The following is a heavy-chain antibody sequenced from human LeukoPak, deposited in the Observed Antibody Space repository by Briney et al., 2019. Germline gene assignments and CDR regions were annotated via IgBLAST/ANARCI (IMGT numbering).Heavy chain of an antibody. V-gene: IGHV4-59*12. Sequence: PSETLSLICTVSGASISSYYWSWIRQPPGKGLEWIGDIYYSGSIKYNPSLKSRVTMSVDTSKNQYSLKLSSVTAADTAVYYCARGYQLLYKGYFDYWGQGTLVTVSS. CDR3: ARGYQLLYKGYFDY. CDR1: GASISSYY. J-gene: IGHJ4*02. D-gene: IGHD2-2*01. CDR2: IYYSGSI.